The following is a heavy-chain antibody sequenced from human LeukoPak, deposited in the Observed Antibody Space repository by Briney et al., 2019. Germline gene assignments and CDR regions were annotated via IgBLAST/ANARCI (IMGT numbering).Heavy chain of an antibody. CDR2: ISAYSGNT. D-gene: IGHD2-2*01. CDR3: ARSTHIVVVPAASTSDC. CDR1: GYTFTSYG. Sequence: ASVKVSCKASGYTFTSYGISWVRQAPGQGLEWMGWISAYSGNTNYAQKLQGRVTMTTDTSTSTAYMELRSLRSDDTAVYYCARSTHIVVVPAASTSDCWGQGTLVTVSS. V-gene: IGHV1-18*01. J-gene: IGHJ4*02.